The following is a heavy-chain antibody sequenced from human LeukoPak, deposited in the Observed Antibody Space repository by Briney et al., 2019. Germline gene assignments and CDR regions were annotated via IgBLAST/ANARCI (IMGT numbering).Heavy chain of an antibody. D-gene: IGHD5-12*01. CDR3: ARVGEATRRPFFDY. J-gene: IGHJ4*02. CDR1: GGSISNGDYY. CDR2: IYYSGST. Sequence: SGTLSLTCTVSGGSISNGDYYWSWIRQPPGKGLEWIGYIYYSGSTYYNPSLKSRVTISVDTSKNQFSLKMSSVTAADTSVYYCARVGEATRRPFFDYWGQGTLVTVSS. V-gene: IGHV4-30-4*01.